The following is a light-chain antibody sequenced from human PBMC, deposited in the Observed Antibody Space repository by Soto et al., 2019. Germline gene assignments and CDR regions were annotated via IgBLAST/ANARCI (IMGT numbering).Light chain of an antibody. CDR1: QSINIW. CDR3: QHYNSYSWT. V-gene: IGKV1-5*01. Sequence: DIQMTQSPSTLSASVGDRVTITCRASQSINIWLAWYQQKPGKAPKLLIFDASSLESGVPSRFSGSGSGTEFPLTISSLQPDDFATYYCQHYNSYSWTFGQGAKVEIK. CDR2: DAS. J-gene: IGKJ1*01.